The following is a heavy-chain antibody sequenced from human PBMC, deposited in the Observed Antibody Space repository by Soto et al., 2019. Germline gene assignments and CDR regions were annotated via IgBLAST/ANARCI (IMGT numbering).Heavy chain of an antibody. D-gene: IGHD6-6*01. V-gene: IGHV1-69*02. Sequence: QIQLVQSGAEVKKPGSSVRVSCQASGGAFSTFTINWVRQAPGQGLEWMGRIIPMFSLTKYAQKVQGRVTITADKSTDLVLIELSSLQSADTAVYYCARGLVHTSSSVLHYWGQGTLVTVSS. CDR1: GGAFSTFT. CDR2: IIPMFSLT. J-gene: IGHJ4*02. CDR3: ARGLVHTSSSVLHY.